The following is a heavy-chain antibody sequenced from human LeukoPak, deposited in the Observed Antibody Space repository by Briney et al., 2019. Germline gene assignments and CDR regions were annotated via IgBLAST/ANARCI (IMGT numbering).Heavy chain of an antibody. CDR2: MYHSGSA. D-gene: IGHD7-27*01. V-gene: IGHV4-38-2*01. J-gene: IGHJ5*02. CDR1: GYSMSSGNY. Sequence: PSETLSLTCAVSGYSMSSGNYWGWIRQPPGKGLEWIGSMYHSGSAYYNPSLKSRVVISVDTSKKQFSLRLNSVTAADTAVYYCATWGRTWEVDPWGQGILVTVSS. CDR3: ATWGRTWEVDP.